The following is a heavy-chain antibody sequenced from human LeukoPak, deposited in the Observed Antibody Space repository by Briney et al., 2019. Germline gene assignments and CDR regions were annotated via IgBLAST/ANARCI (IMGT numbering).Heavy chain of an antibody. CDR1: NGSFTEYF. V-gene: IGHV4-34*01. D-gene: IGHD3-3*01. J-gene: IGHJ5*02. Sequence: PSETLSLTCVVNNGSFTEYFWSWIRQPPGKGLEWIGEVYHSGSTNYNPSLKSRLSISADMSKKQFSLKLNSVTAADTAVYYCAREKFLGRLTRVLHTWGQGTLVTVSS. CDR2: VYHSGST. CDR3: AREKFLGRLTRVLHT.